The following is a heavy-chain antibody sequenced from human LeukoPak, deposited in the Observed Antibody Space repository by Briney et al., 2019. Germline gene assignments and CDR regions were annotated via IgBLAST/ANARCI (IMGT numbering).Heavy chain of an antibody. V-gene: IGHV1-2*02. J-gene: IGHJ4*02. Sequence: ASVKVSCKASGYTFTGYYLFWVRQAPGQGLEWMGWINPNSGATKYAQKFQGRVTLTRDTSIRTTYMELSSLRSDDTAVYYCARAWYSSSWSPGGLNYWGQGTLVTVSS. D-gene: IGHD6-13*01. CDR1: GYTFTGYY. CDR3: ARAWYSSSWSPGGLNY. CDR2: INPNSGAT.